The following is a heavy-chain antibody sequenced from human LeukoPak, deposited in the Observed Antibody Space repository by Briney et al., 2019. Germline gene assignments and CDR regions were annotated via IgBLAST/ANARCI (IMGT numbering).Heavy chain of an antibody. CDR2: INPNSGGT. V-gene: IGHV1-2*06. J-gene: IGHJ4*02. Sequence: ASVKVSCKASGYTFTGYYMHWVRQAPGQGLEWMGRINPNSGGTNYAQKFQGRVTMTRDTSISTAYMELSRLRSDDTAVYYCARDAERIMITLGGVIVHDYWGQGTLVTVSS. D-gene: IGHD3-16*02. CDR1: GYTFTGYY. CDR3: ARDAERIMITLGGVIVHDY.